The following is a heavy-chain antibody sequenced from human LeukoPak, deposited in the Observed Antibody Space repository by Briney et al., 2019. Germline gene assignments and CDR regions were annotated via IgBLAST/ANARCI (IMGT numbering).Heavy chain of an antibody. V-gene: IGHV3-30*04. CDR1: GFTFSSYA. Sequence: GGSLRLSCAASGFTFSSYAMHWVRQAPGKGLEWVAVISYDGSNKYYADSVKGRFTISRDNSKNTLYLQMNSLRAEDTAVYYCARDFLGDYVSSYYYGMDVWGQGTTVTVSS. D-gene: IGHD4-17*01. CDR2: ISYDGSNK. J-gene: IGHJ6*02. CDR3: ARDFLGDYVSSYYYGMDV.